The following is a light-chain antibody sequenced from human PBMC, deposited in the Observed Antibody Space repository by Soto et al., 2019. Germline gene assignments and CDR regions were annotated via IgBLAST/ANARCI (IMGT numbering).Light chain of an antibody. CDR3: QHYNTYST. J-gene: IGKJ5*01. Sequence: DSQMTQSPSTLSASVGHRVNTTCRASQSISRWWAWYQQKPGKAPKALIYDASPLRSGVPSRFSGGGSGTEFTLTSSSLKPDDFATYDCQHYNTYSTFGQGTRLEIK. V-gene: IGKV1-5*01. CDR2: DAS. CDR1: QSISRW.